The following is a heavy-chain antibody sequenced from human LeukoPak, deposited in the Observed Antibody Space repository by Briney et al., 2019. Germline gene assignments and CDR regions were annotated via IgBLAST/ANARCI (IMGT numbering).Heavy chain of an antibody. CDR1: GYTFTSYD. V-gene: IGHV1-8*03. Sequence: ASVKVSCKASGYTFTSYDINWVRQATGQGLEWMGWMNPNSGNTGYAQKFQGRVTITRNTSISTAYMELSSLRSEDTAVYYCARNSGSYPTRRFDPWGQGTLVTVSS. D-gene: IGHD1-26*01. J-gene: IGHJ5*02. CDR3: ARNSGSYPTRRFDP. CDR2: MNPNSGNT.